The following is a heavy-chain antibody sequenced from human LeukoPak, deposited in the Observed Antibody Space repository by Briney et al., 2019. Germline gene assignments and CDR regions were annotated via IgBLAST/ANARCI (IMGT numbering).Heavy chain of an antibody. J-gene: IGHJ4*02. CDR1: GFTFSSYA. D-gene: IGHD4-23*01. CDR3: AKDLDYGGIPRYYFDY. Sequence: GGSLRLSCAASGFTFSSYAMSWVRQAPGKGLEWVSAISGSGGSTYYADSVKGRFTISRDNSKNTLYLQMNSLRAEDTAVYYCAKDLDYGGIPRYYFDYWGQGTLVTVSS. CDR2: ISGSGGST. V-gene: IGHV3-23*01.